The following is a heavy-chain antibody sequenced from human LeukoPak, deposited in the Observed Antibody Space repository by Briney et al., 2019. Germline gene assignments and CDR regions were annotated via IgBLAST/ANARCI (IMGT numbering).Heavy chain of an antibody. D-gene: IGHD5-24*01. J-gene: IGHJ4*02. CDR3: ARDADVEMATVN. CDR2: IYSGGST. V-gene: IGHV3-53*01. Sequence: GGSLRLSCAASGFTVSSNYMSWVRQAPGKGLEWVSVIYSGGSTYYADSVKGRFTISRDNSKNTLYLQMNSLRAEDTAVYYCARDADVEMATVNWGQGTLVTVSS. CDR1: GFTVSSNY.